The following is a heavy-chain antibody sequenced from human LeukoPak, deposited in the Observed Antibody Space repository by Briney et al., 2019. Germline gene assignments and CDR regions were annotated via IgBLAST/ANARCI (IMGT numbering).Heavy chain of an antibody. D-gene: IGHD6-13*01. J-gene: IGHJ6*02. V-gene: IGHV1-18*01. CDR1: GYTFTSYG. CDR2: INAGNGNT. CDR3: ARGSRIPAALAMDV. Sequence: ASVKVSCKASGYTFTSYGISWVRQAPGQGLEWMGWINAGNGNTKYSQKFQGRVTITRDTSTTTAYMELRSLRSDDTAVYYCARGSRIPAALAMDVWGQGTTVTVSS.